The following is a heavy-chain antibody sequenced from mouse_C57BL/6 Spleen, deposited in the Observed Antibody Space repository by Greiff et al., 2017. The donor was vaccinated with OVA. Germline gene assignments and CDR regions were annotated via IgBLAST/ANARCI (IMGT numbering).Heavy chain of an antibody. CDR3: ARRASSRDYAMDY. CDR1: GYAFSSYW. CDR2: IYPGDGDT. D-gene: IGHD3-1*01. V-gene: IGHV1-80*01. J-gene: IGHJ4*01. Sequence: QVQLQQSGAELVKPGASVKISCKASGYAFSSYWMNWVKQRPGKGLEWIGQIYPGDGDTNYNGKFKGKATLTADKSSSTAYMQLSSLTSEDSAVYFCARRASSRDYAMDYWGQGTSVTVSS.